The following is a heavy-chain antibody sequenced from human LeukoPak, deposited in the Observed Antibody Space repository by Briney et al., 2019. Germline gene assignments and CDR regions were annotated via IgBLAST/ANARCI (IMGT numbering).Heavy chain of an antibody. Sequence: SETLSLTCTVSGGSISSSSYYWGWIRQPPGKGLEWIGSIYYSGSTYYNPSLKSRVTISVDTSKNQFSLKLSSVTAADTAVYYCARGGRIQLQYNWFDPWGQGTLVTVSS. V-gene: IGHV4-39*07. CDR3: ARGGRIQLQYNWFDP. D-gene: IGHD5-18*01. CDR2: IYYSGST. CDR1: GGSISSSSYY. J-gene: IGHJ5*02.